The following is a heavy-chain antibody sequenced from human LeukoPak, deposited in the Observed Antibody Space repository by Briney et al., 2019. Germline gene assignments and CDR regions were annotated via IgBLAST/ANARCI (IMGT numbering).Heavy chain of an antibody. Sequence: SETLSLTCTVSGGSIDTYYWNWIRQPPGKGLEWIGYVFHTGSTNYNPSLKSRVTISVDTSKNQFSLKLSSVTAADTAVYYCARDRGSRPFIDYWGQGTLVTVSS. CDR1: GGSIDTYY. J-gene: IGHJ4*02. CDR2: VFHTGST. D-gene: IGHD1-26*01. CDR3: ARDRGSRPFIDY. V-gene: IGHV4-59*01.